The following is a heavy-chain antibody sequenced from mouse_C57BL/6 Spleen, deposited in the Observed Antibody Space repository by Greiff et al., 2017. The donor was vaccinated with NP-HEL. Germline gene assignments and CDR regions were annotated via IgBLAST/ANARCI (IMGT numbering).Heavy chain of an antibody. Sequence: QVQLQQPGAELVRPGSSVKLSCKASGYTFTNYWMDWVKQRPGQGLEWIGNIYPSDSETHYNQKFKDKATLTVDKSSSTAYMQLSSLTSEDSAVYYCARWHYGNNYFDYWGQGTTLTVSS. J-gene: IGHJ2*01. CDR2: IYPSDSET. CDR1: GYTFTNYW. CDR3: ARWHYGNNYFDY. D-gene: IGHD1-1*01. V-gene: IGHV1-61*01.